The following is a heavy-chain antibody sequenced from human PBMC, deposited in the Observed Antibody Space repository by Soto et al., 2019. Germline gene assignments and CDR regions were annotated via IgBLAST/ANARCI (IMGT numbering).Heavy chain of an antibody. Sequence: QSQTLSLTCTVSGGSVSSGSYYWSWIRQPPGKGLEWIGYIYYSGSTNYNPSLKSRVTISVDTSKNQFSLKLSSVTAADTAVYYCARAGYFDWLLSTYYFDYWGQGTLVTVSS. V-gene: IGHV4-61*01. CDR3: ARAGYFDWLLSTYYFDY. CDR2: IYYSGST. CDR1: GGSVSSGSYY. D-gene: IGHD3-9*01. J-gene: IGHJ4*02.